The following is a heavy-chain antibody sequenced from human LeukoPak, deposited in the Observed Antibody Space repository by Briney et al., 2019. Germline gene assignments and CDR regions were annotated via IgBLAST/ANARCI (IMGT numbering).Heavy chain of an antibody. CDR2: INWNGGST. D-gene: IGHD6-19*01. V-gene: IGHV3-20*01. J-gene: IGHJ5*02. CDR3: ARDFSSGWYGWLDP. Sequence: GGSLRLSCAASGFTFDDYGMSWVRQAPGKGLEWVSGINWNGGSTGYADSVKGRFTISRDNAKNSLYLQMNSLRAEDTALYHCARDFSSGWYGWLDPWGQGTLVTVSS. CDR1: GFTFDDYG.